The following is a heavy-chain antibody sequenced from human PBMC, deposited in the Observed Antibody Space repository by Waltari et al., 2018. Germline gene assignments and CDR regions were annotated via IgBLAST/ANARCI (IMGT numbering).Heavy chain of an antibody. CDR2: IYSGGST. CDR1: GFTVSNNY. J-gene: IGHJ4*02. V-gene: IGHV3-66*01. CDR3: ATSPGGGGF. D-gene: IGHD2-21*01. Sequence: EVQLVESGGGLVQPGESLRLSCAASGFTVSNNYMSWGRQAPGKGLEGVSVIYSGGSTQYADSLKGRFTITRDSSKNTLYLQMNSLRVEDTAVYYCATSPGGGGFWGQGTLVTVSS.